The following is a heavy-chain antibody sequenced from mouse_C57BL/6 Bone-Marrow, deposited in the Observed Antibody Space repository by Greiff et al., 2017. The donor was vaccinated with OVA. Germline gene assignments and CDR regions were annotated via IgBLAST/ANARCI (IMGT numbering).Heavy chain of an antibody. V-gene: IGHV1-81*01. CDR1: GYTFTSYG. CDR2: IYPRSGNT. J-gene: IGHJ3*01. Sequence: VKLMESGAELARPGASVKLSCKASGYTFTSYGISWVKQRTGQGLEWIGEIYPRSGNTYYNEKFKGKATLTADKSSSTAYMELRSLTSEDSAVYFCARGGIISNYPPWFAYWGQGTLVTVSA. CDR3: ARGGIISNYPPWFAY. D-gene: IGHD2-5*01.